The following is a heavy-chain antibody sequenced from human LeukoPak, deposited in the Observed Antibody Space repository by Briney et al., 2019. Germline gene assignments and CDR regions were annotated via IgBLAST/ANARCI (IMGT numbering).Heavy chain of an antibody. CDR3: ARGRPYSASYYDSDY. CDR2: IYASGST. Sequence: SETLSLTCSVSGGSISNYYWSWIRQPAGKGLEWIGRIYASGSTNHNPSLKSRVTMSVDTSKNQFSLKLSSVTAAGTAMHYCARGRPYSASYYDSDYWGQGTLVTVSS. D-gene: IGHD1-26*01. V-gene: IGHV4-4*07. CDR1: GGSISNYY. J-gene: IGHJ4*02.